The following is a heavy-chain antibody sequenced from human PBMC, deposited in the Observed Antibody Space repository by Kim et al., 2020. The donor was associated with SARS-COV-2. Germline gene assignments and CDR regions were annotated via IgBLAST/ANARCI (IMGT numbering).Heavy chain of an antibody. CDR3: ARDREVTIFGVVITDYGMDV. CDR2: ISKDGSNK. Sequence: GGSLRLSCAASGFNFSSYAMHWVRQAPGKGLEWVAVISKDGSNKYYADFVKGRFTISRDNSKNTLYLQMNSLRAEDTAVYYCARDREVTIFGVVITDYGMDVWGQGTTVTVSS. J-gene: IGHJ6*02. CDR1: GFNFSSYA. D-gene: IGHD3-3*01. V-gene: IGHV3-30-3*01.